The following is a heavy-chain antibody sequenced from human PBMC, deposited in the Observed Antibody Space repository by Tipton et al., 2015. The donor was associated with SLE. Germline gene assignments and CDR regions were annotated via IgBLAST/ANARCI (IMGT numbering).Heavy chain of an antibody. CDR1: GGSFSGYY. Sequence: TLSLTCAVYGGSFSGYYWRWIRQPPGKGLEWIGEINQSGSTNYNPSLKSRVTISVDTSKNQFSLKLSSVTAADTAVYYCARAGIAAAYGMDVWGQGTTVTVSS. CDR3: ARAGIAAAYGMDV. J-gene: IGHJ6*02. V-gene: IGHV4-34*01. CDR2: INQSGST. D-gene: IGHD6-13*01.